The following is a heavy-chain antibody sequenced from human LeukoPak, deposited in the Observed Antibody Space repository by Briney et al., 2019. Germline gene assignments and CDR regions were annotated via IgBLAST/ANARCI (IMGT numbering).Heavy chain of an antibody. CDR1: GFTLSSYA. Sequence: GGSLRLSCAASGFTLSSYAMSWVRQAPGKGLEWVSSISATGGGTAYADSVKGRFTISRDNSKNTLFLQMNSLRAEDTAVYYCTKRGYSYEADYWGQGTLVTVSS. J-gene: IGHJ4*02. CDR2: ISATGGGT. CDR3: TKRGYSYEADY. V-gene: IGHV3-23*01. D-gene: IGHD5-18*01.